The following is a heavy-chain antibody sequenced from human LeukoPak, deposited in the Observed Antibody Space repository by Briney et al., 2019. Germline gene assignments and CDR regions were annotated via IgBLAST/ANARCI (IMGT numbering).Heavy chain of an antibody. V-gene: IGHV1-2*02. CDR3: AREKAGARDFDY. CDR1: GYTFTGYY. D-gene: IGHD1-26*01. Sequence: ASVKVSCKASGYTFTGYYMHWVRQAPGQGLERMGWINPNSGGTNYAQKFQGRVTMTRDTSISTAYMELSRLRSDDTAAYYCAREKAGARDFDYWGQGTLVTVSS. CDR2: INPNSGGT. J-gene: IGHJ4*02.